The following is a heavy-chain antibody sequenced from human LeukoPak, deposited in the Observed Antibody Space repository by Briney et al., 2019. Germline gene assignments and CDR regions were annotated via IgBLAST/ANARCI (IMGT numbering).Heavy chain of an antibody. CDR2: IYYSGIT. CDR3: EQGSSSTTFDY. Sequence: SQTLSLTCTVSGGSISSGGYYWSWIRQHPGKGLEWIGYIYYSGITYYNPSLKSRVTISVDTSKNQFSLKLSSVTAADTAVYYCEQGSSSTTFDYWGQGTLVTVSS. D-gene: IGHD2-2*01. J-gene: IGHJ4*02. CDR1: GGSISSGGYY. V-gene: IGHV4-31*03.